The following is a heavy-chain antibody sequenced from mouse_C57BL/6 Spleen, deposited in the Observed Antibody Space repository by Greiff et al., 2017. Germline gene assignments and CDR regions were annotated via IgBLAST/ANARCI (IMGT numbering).Heavy chain of an antibody. CDR2: ISSGGSYT. D-gene: IGHD1-1*01. CDR3: ACPYYEAY. Sequence: VQLKESGGDLVKPGGSLKLSCAASGFTFSSYGMSWVRQTPDKRLEWVATISSGGSYTYYPDSVKGRFTISRDNAKNTLYLQMRRLKAEDTAMYYCACPYYEAYWGQGTLVTVSA. V-gene: IGHV5-6*01. CDR1: GFTFSSYG. J-gene: IGHJ3*01.